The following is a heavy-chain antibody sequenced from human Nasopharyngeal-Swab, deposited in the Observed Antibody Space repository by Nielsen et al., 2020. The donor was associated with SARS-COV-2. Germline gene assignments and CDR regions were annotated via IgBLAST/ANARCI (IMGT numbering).Heavy chain of an antibody. CDR3: ARDRAGTTGNYMGYFYGMDV. CDR2: VYDSGNA. D-gene: IGHD1-1*01. CDR1: GGSITSNY. Sequence: SETLSLTCIVSGGSITSNYWSWIRQTPGKGLEWIGNVYDSGNAYYNPSLESRVTISVDKSKNQFSMKLSAVTAADTAVYFCARDRAGTTGNYMGYFYGMDVWGQGTTVTVSS. V-gene: IGHV4-59*01. J-gene: IGHJ6*02.